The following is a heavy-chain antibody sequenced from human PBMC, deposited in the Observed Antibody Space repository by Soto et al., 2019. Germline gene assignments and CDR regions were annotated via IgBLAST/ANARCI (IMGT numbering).Heavy chain of an antibody. V-gene: IGHV1-46*01. CDR2: INPSGGST. Sequence: ASVKVSCKASGYTFTSYYMHWVRQAPGQGLEWMGIINPSGGSTSYAQKFQGRVTMTTDTSTSTAYMELRSLRSDDTAVYYCARERFWSGYLDVWGQGTTVTVSS. J-gene: IGHJ6*02. D-gene: IGHD3-3*01. CDR1: GYTFTSYY. CDR3: ARERFWSGYLDV.